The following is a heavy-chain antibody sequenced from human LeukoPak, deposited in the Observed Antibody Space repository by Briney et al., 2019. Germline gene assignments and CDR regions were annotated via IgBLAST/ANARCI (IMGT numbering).Heavy chain of an antibody. CDR3: ARTAAGAFSFDY. CDR2: IWYDGSNK. CDR1: GFTFSNYA. J-gene: IGHJ4*02. V-gene: IGHV3-33*08. D-gene: IGHD6-13*01. Sequence: GRSLRLSCAASGFTFSNYAMHWVRQAPGKGLEWVAVIWYDGSNKYYADSVKGRFTISRDNSKNTLYLQMNSLRAEDTAVYYCARTAAGAFSFDYWGQGTLVTVSS.